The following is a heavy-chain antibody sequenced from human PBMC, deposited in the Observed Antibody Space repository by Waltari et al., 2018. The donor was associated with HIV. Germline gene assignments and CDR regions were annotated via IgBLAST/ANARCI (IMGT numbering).Heavy chain of an antibody. CDR3: ARTAFRSSPD. Sequence: QVTLTESGPALVRPTQTLTLTCTFSGFSPRTTGMRVSWLRQPPGKALEWLADIDWNDNKFFNTSLTTRLTISEDSSKNQVVLSVTNVDPVDTGTYFCARTAFRSSPDWGQGILVTVSS. J-gene: IGHJ4*02. CDR1: GFSPRTTGMR. D-gene: IGHD6-13*01. CDR2: IDWNDNK. V-gene: IGHV2-70*04.